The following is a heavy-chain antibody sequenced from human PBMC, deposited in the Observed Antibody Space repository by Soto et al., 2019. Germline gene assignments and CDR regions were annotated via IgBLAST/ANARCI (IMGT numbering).Heavy chain of an antibody. V-gene: IGHV4-59*08. CDR2: IYYSGST. J-gene: IGHJ4*02. CDR3: ARLLDDYDILTGYVYYFDY. Sequence: RIIQTQRKGLEWIGYIYYSGSTNYNPSLKSRVTISVDTSKNQFSLKLSSVTAADTAVYYCARLLDDYDILTGYVYYFDYWGQGTLVTVSS. D-gene: IGHD3-9*01.